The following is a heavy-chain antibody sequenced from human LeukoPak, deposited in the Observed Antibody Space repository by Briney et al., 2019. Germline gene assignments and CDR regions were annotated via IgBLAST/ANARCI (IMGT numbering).Heavy chain of an antibody. Sequence: PGGSLRLSCAASGFTFSSYSMNWVRQAPGKGLEWVSSIRSSSSYIYYADSVKGRFTISRDNAKNSLYLQMNSLRAEDTAVYYCAPGSGKYYYGMDVWGKGTTVTVSS. D-gene: IGHD3-10*01. CDR3: APGSGKYYYGMDV. CDR2: IRSSSSYI. CDR1: GFTFSSYS. J-gene: IGHJ6*04. V-gene: IGHV3-21*01.